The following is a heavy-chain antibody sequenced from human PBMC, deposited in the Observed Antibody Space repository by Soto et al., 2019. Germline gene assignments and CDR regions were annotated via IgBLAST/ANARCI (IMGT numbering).Heavy chain of an antibody. CDR2: FYYSGST. J-gene: IGHJ3*02. V-gene: IGHV4-30-4*01. CDR3: GRAPFRGANSRGAFDS. CDR1: GGSISTVYY. Sequence: QVQLQESGPGLVQPSQTLSLTFTVSGGSISTVYYWRGIRQPPGTGLEWIGYFYYSGSTYYNPSRKNRISISVATYKNQFSLKVYSVTATDTAVYFCGRAPFRGANSRGAFDSWGQATMVTVSS. D-gene: IGHD3-10*01.